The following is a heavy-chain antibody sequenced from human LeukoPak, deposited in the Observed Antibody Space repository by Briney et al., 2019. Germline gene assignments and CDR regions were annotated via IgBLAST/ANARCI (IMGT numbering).Heavy chain of an antibody. J-gene: IGHJ4*02. V-gene: IGHV3-74*01. D-gene: IGHD5-12*01. Sequence: GGSLRLSCAASGFTFSSYWMHWVRQAPGKGLMWVSRINSDGSITNYADSVKDRFTISRDNAKNTLYLQMNSLRAEDTAVYYCARVRATFSPHFDNWGQGTLVTVSS. CDR3: ARVRATFSPHFDN. CDR2: INSDGSIT. CDR1: GFTFSSYW.